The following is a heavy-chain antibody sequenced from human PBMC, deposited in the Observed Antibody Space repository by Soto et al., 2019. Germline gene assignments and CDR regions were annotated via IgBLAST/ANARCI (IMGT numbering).Heavy chain of an antibody. D-gene: IGHD4-17*01. CDR2: IYYSGST. CDR3: ARTSWEDYAYDY. Sequence: SETLSLTCTVSGGSISSSSYYWGWIRQPPGKGLEWIGSIYYSGSTYYNPSLKSRVTISVDTSKNQFSLKLSSVTAADTAVYYCARTSWEDYAYDYWGQGTLVTVSS. V-gene: IGHV4-39*01. J-gene: IGHJ4*02. CDR1: GGSISSSSYY.